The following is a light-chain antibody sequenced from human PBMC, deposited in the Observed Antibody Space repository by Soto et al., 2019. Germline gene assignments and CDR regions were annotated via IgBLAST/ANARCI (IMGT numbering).Light chain of an antibody. V-gene: IGKV1-9*01. CDR3: QQLDT. CDR2: AAS. J-gene: IGKJ3*01. CDR1: QGISTY. Sequence: DIQVTQSPSSLSASVGDRVTITCRASQGISTYVAWYQQKPGKAPNLLIYAASTLQTGVPSRFSGSGSGTEFSLTISSLQPEDFATYYCQQLDTFGPGTKVDVK.